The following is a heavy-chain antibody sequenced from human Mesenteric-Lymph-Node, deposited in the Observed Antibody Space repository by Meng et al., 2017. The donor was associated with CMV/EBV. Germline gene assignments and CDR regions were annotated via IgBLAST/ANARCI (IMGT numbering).Heavy chain of an antibody. CDR3: ARAADAYYYYGMDV. D-gene: IGHD6-25*01. CDR1: RFTFDDYG. J-gene: IGHJ6*02. V-gene: IGHV3-20*01. Sequence: GESLKISCVASRFTFDDYGMSWVRQAPGKGLEWVSGINWNGGSTGYADSMKGRFTISRDNAKKSLYLQMNSLRAEDTALYHCARAADAYYYYGMDVWGQGTTVTVSS. CDR2: INWNGGST.